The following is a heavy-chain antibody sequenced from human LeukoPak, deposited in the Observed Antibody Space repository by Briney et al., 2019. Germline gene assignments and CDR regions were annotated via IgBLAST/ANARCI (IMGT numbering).Heavy chain of an antibody. V-gene: IGHV1-69*04. CDR1: GGTFSSYA. D-gene: IGHD6-13*01. J-gene: IGHJ4*02. Sequence: ASVKVSCKASGGTFSSYAISWVRQAPGQGLEWMGRIIPILGIANYAQKFQGRVTITADKSTSTAYMEVSSLRSEDKAVYYCASLPGIAAAGTGVGFDYWGQGTLVTVSS. CDR3: ASLPGIAAAGTGVGFDY. CDR2: IIPILGIA.